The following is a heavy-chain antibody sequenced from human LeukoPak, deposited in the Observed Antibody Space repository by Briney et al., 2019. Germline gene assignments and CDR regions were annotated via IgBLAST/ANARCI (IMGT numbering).Heavy chain of an antibody. CDR3: ARWSTVTKAGFDY. Sequence: SETLSLTCAVYGGSFSGYYWSWILQPPGKGLEWIGEINHSGSTNYNPSLKSRVTISVDTSKNQFSLKLSSVTAADTAVYYCARWSTVTKAGFDYWGQGTLVTVSS. CDR1: GGSFSGYY. J-gene: IGHJ4*02. V-gene: IGHV4-34*01. CDR2: INHSGST. D-gene: IGHD1-7*01.